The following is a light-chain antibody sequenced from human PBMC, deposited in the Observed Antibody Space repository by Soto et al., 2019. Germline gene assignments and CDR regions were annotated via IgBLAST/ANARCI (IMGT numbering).Light chain of an antibody. CDR3: CSYAGSSTVWV. CDR1: SSDIGSYDL. Sequence: QSALTQPASVSGSPGQSITISCTGTSSDIGSYDLVSWYRQYPGNAPKVIIYEASKRPSGVSNRFSGSKSGNTASLTISGLQAEDEADYSCCSYAGSSTVWVFGGGTKLTVL. CDR2: EAS. J-gene: IGLJ3*02. V-gene: IGLV2-23*01.